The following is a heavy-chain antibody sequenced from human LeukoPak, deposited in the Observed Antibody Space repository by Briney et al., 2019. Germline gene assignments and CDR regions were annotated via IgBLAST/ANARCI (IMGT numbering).Heavy chain of an antibody. CDR3: ARGRPTRYYYDSSGPDY. J-gene: IGHJ4*02. D-gene: IGHD3-22*01. V-gene: IGHV4-34*01. CDR2: INHSGST. Sequence: SETLSLTCAVYGGSFSGYYWSWIRQPPGKGLEWIGEINHSGSTDYNPSLKSRVTISVDTSKNQFSLKLSSVTAADTAVYYCARGRPTRYYYDSSGPDYWGQGTLVTVSS. CDR1: GGSFSGYY.